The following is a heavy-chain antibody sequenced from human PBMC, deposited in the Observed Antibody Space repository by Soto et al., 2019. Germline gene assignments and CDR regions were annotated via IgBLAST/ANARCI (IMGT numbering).Heavy chain of an antibody. J-gene: IGHJ4*02. Sequence: EVQLVESGGGLVKPGGSLRLSCAASGFAFSDAWMIWVRQSPREGLEWVGRIKSKIDGETVDYAAAVKGRFTISREYSKNTLYLQMTSLTSGDTAVYYWTTGALLQVWVVHWCQGTLVTVSS. CDR2: IKSKIDGETV. CDR3: TTGALLQVWVVH. D-gene: IGHD2-15*01. CDR1: GFAFSDAW. V-gene: IGHV3-15*07.